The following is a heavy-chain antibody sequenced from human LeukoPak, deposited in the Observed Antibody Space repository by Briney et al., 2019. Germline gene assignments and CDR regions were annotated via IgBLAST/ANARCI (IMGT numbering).Heavy chain of an antibody. Sequence: SETLSLTCIVSGGSICSYYWSWIRQPPGKGLEWIGYLYNCATTNYNPSLKSRVTISVDTSKNQFSLNLSSVTAAGTAVYYCARDSSAIADNWFDPWGQGTLVTVSS. CDR3: ARDSSAIADNWFDP. J-gene: IGHJ5*02. D-gene: IGHD2-2*02. CDR2: LYNCATT. V-gene: IGHV4-59*01. CDR1: GGSICSYY.